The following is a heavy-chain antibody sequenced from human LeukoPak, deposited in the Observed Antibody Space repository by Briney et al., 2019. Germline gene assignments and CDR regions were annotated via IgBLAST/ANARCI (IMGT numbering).Heavy chain of an antibody. V-gene: IGHV3-30*18. CDR2: ISYDGSNK. D-gene: IGHD6-19*01. CDR3: AKDRAMAAVAGAHHDYYYYGMDV. J-gene: IGHJ6*02. CDR1: GFTFSSYG. Sequence: PGGSLRLSCAASGFTFSSYGMHWVRQAPGKGLEWVAVISYDGSNKYYADSVKGRFTISRDNSKNTLYLQMNSLRAEDTAVYYCAKDRAMAAVAGAHHDYYYYGMDVWGQGTTVTVSS.